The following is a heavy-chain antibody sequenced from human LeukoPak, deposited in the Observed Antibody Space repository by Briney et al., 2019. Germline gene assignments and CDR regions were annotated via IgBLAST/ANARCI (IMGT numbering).Heavy chain of an antibody. CDR3: ARETQDHGIDY. J-gene: IGHJ4*02. D-gene: IGHD1-14*01. CDR1: GGSISSSSYY. V-gene: IGHV4-39*07. Sequence: SETLSLTCTVSGGSISSSSYYWGWIRQPPGKGLEWIGSIYYSGSTYYNPSLKSRVTISVDTPKNQFSLKLSSVTAADTAVYYCARETQDHGIDYWGQGTLVTVSS. CDR2: IYYSGST.